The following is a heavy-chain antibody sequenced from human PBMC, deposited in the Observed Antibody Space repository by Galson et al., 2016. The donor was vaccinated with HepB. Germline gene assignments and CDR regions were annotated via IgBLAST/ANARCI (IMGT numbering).Heavy chain of an antibody. Sequence: SLRLSCAGSGFSFTSYAVHWVRQAPGKRLESVGIVSHDGTTRYNADSVKGRFTISRDTSKNTLFLQMSSLRAEDTAVYYCARVGAGVQLGNGMDVWGQGTTVTVSS. V-gene: IGHV3-30*14. J-gene: IGHJ6*02. D-gene: IGHD6-13*01. CDR3: ARVGAGVQLGNGMDV. CDR1: GFSFTSYA. CDR2: VSHDGTTR.